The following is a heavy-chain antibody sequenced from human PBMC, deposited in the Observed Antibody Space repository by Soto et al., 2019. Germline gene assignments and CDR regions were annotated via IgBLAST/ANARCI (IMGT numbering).Heavy chain of an antibody. CDR1: GFTFSSYA. CDR3: ARDRGIAAAGTVYYYGMDV. D-gene: IGHD6-13*01. J-gene: IGHJ6*02. Sequence: QVQLVESGGGVVQPGRSLRLSCAASGFTFSSYAMHWVRQAPGKGLEWVAVISYDGSNKYYADSVKARFTNSRDNSKNTLYLQMNSLRAEDTAVYYCARDRGIAAAGTVYYYGMDVWGQGTTVTVSS. V-gene: IGHV3-30-3*01. CDR2: ISYDGSNK.